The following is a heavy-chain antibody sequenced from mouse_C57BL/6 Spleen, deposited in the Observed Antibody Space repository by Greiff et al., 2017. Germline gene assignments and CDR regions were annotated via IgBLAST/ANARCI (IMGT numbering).Heavy chain of an antibody. CDR1: GYTFTSYW. D-gene: IGHD2-1*01. V-gene: IGHV1-52*01. J-gene: IGHJ4*01. CDR2: IDPSDSET. Sequence: QVHVKQPGAELVRPGSSVKLSCKASGYTFTSYWMHWVKQRPIQGLEWIGNIDPSDSETHYNQKFKDKATLTVDKSSSTAYMQLSSLTSEDSAVYYCARRKSFYYGNYVDAMDYWGQGTSVTVSS. CDR3: ARRKSFYYGNYVDAMDY.